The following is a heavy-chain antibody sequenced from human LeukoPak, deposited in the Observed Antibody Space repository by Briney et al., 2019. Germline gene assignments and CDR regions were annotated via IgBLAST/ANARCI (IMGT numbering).Heavy chain of an antibody. CDR2: INHSGST. Sequence: PSETLSLTCAVYGGSFSGYYWSWIRQPPGKGLEWIGEINHSGSTNYNPSLKSRVTISVDTSKNQFSLKLSSVTAADTAVYYCARRRDKGFWSGYYVPYYFDYWGQGTLVTVSS. CDR3: ARRRDKGFWSGYYVPYYFDY. D-gene: IGHD3-3*01. V-gene: IGHV4-34*01. J-gene: IGHJ4*02. CDR1: GGSFSGYY.